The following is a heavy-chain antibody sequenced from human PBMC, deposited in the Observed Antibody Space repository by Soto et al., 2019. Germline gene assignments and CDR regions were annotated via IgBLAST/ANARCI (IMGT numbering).Heavy chain of an antibody. V-gene: IGHV4-30-4*01. CDR1: GDSISNLDYF. D-gene: IGHD7-27*01. CDR3: ARGRYCLTGRCFPNWFDS. J-gene: IGHJ5*01. Sequence: SETLSLACSVSGDSISNLDYFWAWIRQPPGQALEYIGYIYKSATTYYNPSFESRVAISVDTSKSQFSLNVTSVTAADTAVYFCARGRYCLTGRCFPNWFDSWGQGALVTVSS. CDR2: IYKSATT.